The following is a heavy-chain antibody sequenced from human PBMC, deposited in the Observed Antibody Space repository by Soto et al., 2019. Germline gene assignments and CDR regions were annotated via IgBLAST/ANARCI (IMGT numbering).Heavy chain of an antibody. V-gene: IGHV4-59*01. D-gene: IGHD3-22*01. J-gene: IGHJ4*02. Sequence: LSLTCTVSGGSISSYYWSWIRQPPGKGLEWIGYIYYSGSTNYNPSLKSRVTISVDTSKNQFSLKLSSVTAADTAVYYCARGKRDDRRELPPYYFDYWGQGTLVTVSP. CDR3: ARGKRDDRRELPPYYFDY. CDR1: GGSISSYY. CDR2: IYYSGST.